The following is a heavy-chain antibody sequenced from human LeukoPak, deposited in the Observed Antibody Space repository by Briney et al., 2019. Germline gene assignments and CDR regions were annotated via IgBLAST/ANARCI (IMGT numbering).Heavy chain of an antibody. Sequence: SETLSLTCTVSGVSTSGYYWSWIRQPAGKGLEWIGRISSSGSTNYNPSLKSRVTISVDTSKNQFSLKLSSVTAADTAVYFCARGPYSYDSSGAFDIWGQGTMVTVSS. CDR2: ISSSGST. V-gene: IGHV4-4*07. D-gene: IGHD3-22*01. CDR3: ARGPYSYDSSGAFDI. J-gene: IGHJ3*02. CDR1: GVSTSGYY.